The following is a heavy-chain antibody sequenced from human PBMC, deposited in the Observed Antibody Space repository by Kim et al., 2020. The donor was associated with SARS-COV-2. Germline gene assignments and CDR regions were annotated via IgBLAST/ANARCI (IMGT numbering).Heavy chain of an antibody. V-gene: IGHV3-53*01. CDR3: ARVAPDLYYFDY. J-gene: IGHJ4*02. Sequence: YYADSVKGRFTIARDHSKNTLYLQMNSLRAEDTAVYYCARVAPDLYYFDYWGQGTLVTVSS.